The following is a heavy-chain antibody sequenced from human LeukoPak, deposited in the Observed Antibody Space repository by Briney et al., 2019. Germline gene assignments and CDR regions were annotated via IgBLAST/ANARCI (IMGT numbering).Heavy chain of an antibody. CDR1: GGSISSYH. CDR2: IYISGST. V-gene: IGHV4-4*07. Sequence: SETLSLTCTVSGGSISSYHWSWIRQPAGKGLEWIGRIYISGSTNYNPSLKSRVTMSVDTSKNQFSLKLSSVTAADTAVYYCARAYGGTYYFDYWGQGTLVTVSS. D-gene: IGHD3-10*01. CDR3: ARAYGGTYYFDY. J-gene: IGHJ4*02.